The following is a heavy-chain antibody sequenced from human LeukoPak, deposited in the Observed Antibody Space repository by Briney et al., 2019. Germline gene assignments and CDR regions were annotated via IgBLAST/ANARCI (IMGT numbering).Heavy chain of an antibody. J-gene: IGHJ5*02. V-gene: IGHV1-18*01. CDR1: GYTFTSYD. CDR3: ARVARYCSGGSCFWFDP. D-gene: IGHD2-15*01. CDR2: ISAYNGNT. Sequence: GASVKVSCKASGYTFTSYDISWVRQAPGQGLEWMGWISAYNGNTNYAQKLQGRVTMTTDTSTSTAYMELRSLRSDDTAVYYCARVARYCSGGSCFWFDPWGQGTLVTVSS.